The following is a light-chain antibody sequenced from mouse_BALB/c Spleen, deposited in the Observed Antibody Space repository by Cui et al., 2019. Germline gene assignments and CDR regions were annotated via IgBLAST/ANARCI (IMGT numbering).Light chain of an antibody. V-gene: IGKV4-74*01. CDR1: SSVSSSY. Sequence: QIVLTQSPAIMSASLGERVTMTCTASSSVSSSYLHWYQQKPGSSPKLWIYSTSNLASGVPARFSGSGSGTSYSLTISSMEAEDAATYYCHQNHRSHMYTFGGGTKLEIK. CDR2: STS. J-gene: IGKJ2*01. CDR3: HQNHRSHMYT.